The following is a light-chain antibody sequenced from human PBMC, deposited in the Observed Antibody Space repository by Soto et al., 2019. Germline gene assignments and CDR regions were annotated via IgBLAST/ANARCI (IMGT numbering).Light chain of an antibody. J-gene: IGKJ1*01. CDR3: QQYSSFQT. CDR1: QSISSW. Sequence: DIQMTQSPSTLSVSVGDRVTITCRASQSISSWLAWYQQKPGKATTLLISNASSLERGVPSRFSGSGSGTELTLTISSRHADDLETYYYQQYSSFQTFGQGTKVEIK. CDR2: NAS. V-gene: IGKV1-5*03.